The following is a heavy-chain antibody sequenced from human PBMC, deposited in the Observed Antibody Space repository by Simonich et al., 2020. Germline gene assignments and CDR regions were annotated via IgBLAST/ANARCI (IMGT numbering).Heavy chain of an antibody. J-gene: IGHJ3*02. V-gene: IGHV3-74*01. D-gene: IGHD2-2*01. CDR3: ASFNVVPAADAFDI. CDR1: GFPLSSYW. CDR2: INMDGKRT. Sequence: EVQLVESGGGLVQPGGSLRISCAASGFPLSSYWMHGFRQAQGKGLVGFYRINMDGKRTSYADAVKGRFTISRYNAKNTLYLQMNILRAEDTDVYYCASFNVVPAADAFDIWGQGTMVTVSS.